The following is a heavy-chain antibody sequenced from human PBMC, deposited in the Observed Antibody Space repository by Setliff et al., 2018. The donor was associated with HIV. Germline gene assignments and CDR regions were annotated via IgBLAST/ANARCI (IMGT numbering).Heavy chain of an antibody. CDR2: INTNTGNP. D-gene: IGHD6-25*01. CDR1: GYTFKTYA. V-gene: IGHV7-4-1*02. J-gene: IGHJ3*01. CDR3: ARHWTTEGSEGGASNV. Sequence: GASVKVSCKTSGYTFKTYAINWVRQAPGQGLEWMGWINTNTGNPTYAQGFTGRFVFSRDNAKNSLYLQLNSLRADDTAVYYCARHWTTEGSEGGASNVWGQGTMVTVSS.